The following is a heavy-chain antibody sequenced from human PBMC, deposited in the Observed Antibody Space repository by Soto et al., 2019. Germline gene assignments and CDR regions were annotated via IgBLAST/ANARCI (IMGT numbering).Heavy chain of an antibody. V-gene: IGHV3-21*01. Sequence: LRXSCAASVCTFSSYSINWVRQSPGKGLEWVSSISSSSSYIYYADSVKGRFTISRDNAKNSLYLQMNSLRAEDTAVYYCARDGWGRVDGNYYYYGMDVWGQGTTVTVSS. CDR3: ARDGWGRVDGNYYYYGMDV. CDR2: ISSSSSYI. J-gene: IGHJ6*02. D-gene: IGHD7-27*01. CDR1: VCTFSSYS.